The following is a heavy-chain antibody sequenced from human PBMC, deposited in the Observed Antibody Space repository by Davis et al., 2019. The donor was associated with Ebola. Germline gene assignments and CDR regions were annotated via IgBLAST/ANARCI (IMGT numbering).Heavy chain of an antibody. D-gene: IGHD2-21*01. V-gene: IGHV4-34*01. Sequence: MPSETLSLTCTVSGGSISSYYWSWIRQPPGKGLEWIGEINHSGSTNYNPSLKSRVTISVDTSKNQFSLKLSSVTAADTAVYYCARALLNWYFDLWGRGTLVTVSS. J-gene: IGHJ2*01. CDR2: INHSGST. CDR3: ARALLNWYFDL. CDR1: GGSISSYY.